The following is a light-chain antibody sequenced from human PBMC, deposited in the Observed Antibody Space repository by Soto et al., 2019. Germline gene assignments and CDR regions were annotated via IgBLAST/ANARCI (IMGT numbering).Light chain of an antibody. CDR1: QSVTSNY. CDR2: DAS. V-gene: IGKV3-20*01. Sequence: EIVLTQSPGTLSLSPGERATLSCRASQSVTSNYLAWHQQKPGQAPRLLIYDASTRATGIPDRSRGSGSGTNFTLTISILEPEDFAVDYCQQYGSAPFTFGTGNKVAIK. CDR3: QQYGSAPFT. J-gene: IGKJ3*01.